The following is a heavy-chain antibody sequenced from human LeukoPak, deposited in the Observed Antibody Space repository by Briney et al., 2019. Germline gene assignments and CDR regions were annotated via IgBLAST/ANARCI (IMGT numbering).Heavy chain of an antibody. V-gene: IGHV3-23*01. CDR2: ISGSGVMT. CDR1: GFTFSDYA. J-gene: IGHJ4*02. D-gene: IGHD5-18*01. Sequence: GGSLRLSCAASGFTFSDYAMTWVRQAPGKGLEWVATISGSGVMTYYADSVKGRFAVSGDTSKNTLYLQMSSLTAADTAVYYCAKDSSGYSYGPTYFDYWGQGTLVTVSS. CDR3: AKDSSGYSYGPTYFDY.